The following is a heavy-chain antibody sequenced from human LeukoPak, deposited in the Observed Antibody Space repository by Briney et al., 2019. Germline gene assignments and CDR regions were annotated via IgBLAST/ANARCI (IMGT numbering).Heavy chain of an antibody. V-gene: IGHV3-21*05. CDR2: ISKNSDDI. CDR3: ARVRPGYYCDY. Sequence: PGGSLRLSCVASGFTFSNYSMNWVRQAPGKGLEWVSYISKNSDDIYNADSVRGRFTISRDNAKNSLYLQMNSLRAEDTAVYYCARVRPGYYCDYWGQGILVTVSS. J-gene: IGHJ4*02. CDR1: GFTFSNYS.